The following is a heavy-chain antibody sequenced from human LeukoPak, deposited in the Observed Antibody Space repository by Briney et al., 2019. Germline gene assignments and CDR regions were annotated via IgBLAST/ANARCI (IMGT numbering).Heavy chain of an antibody. CDR3: ARSHVLRFLEWLSNLFDY. V-gene: IGHV3-21*01. CDR1: GFTVSSYS. Sequence: PGGSLRLSCAASGFTVSSYSMNWVRQAPGKGLEWGSSISSSSSYIYYADSVKGRFTISRDNAKNSLYLQMNSLRAEDTAVYYCARSHVLRFLEWLSNLFDYWGQGTLVTVSS. J-gene: IGHJ4*02. CDR2: ISSSSSYI. D-gene: IGHD3-3*01.